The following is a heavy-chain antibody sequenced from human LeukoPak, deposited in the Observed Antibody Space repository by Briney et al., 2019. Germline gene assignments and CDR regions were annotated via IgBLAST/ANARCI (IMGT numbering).Heavy chain of an antibody. J-gene: IGHJ3*02. CDR2: IIPTPDIA. Sequence: SVKVSCKGSGGTFSSYTTSWVRHAPGQGLEWMGRIIPTPDIANYAHDFQGRVTINAATSTSTAYMELSSLKSDDTAVYYCARGGGNLAFDIWGQGTMVTVSS. D-gene: IGHD4-23*01. CDR3: ARGGGNLAFDI. CDR1: GGTFSSYT. V-gene: IGHV1-69*02.